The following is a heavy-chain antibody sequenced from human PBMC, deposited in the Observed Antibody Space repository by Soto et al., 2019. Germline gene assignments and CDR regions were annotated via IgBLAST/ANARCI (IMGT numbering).Heavy chain of an antibody. Sequence: QVRLVQSGAEVKKPGSSVKVSCKASGGTFNNYVVNWVRQAPVQGLEWMGGILPIFATANYAQKFQGRVTITADKSTSTAYMELTSLRSEDTAVYYCAGRCDSTTCLGHFDYWGQGTLVTVAS. CDR2: ILPIFATA. CDR3: AGRCDSTTCLGHFDY. D-gene: IGHD2-2*01. CDR1: GGTFNNYV. V-gene: IGHV1-69*06. J-gene: IGHJ4*02.